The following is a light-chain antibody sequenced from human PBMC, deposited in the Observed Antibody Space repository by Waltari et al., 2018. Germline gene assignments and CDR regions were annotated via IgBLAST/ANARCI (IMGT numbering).Light chain of an antibody. J-gene: IGLJ2*01. Sequence: QSALTQPRSVSGSPGQSVPPPCTGTSSTLGGFNYVSWYQHHPGKGPKLIIFDVTMRPSGVPDRFSGSKAGNTASLTISGLQAGDEAVYFCCSYAGKYTSVFGAGTKVTVL. CDR2: DVT. CDR1: SSTLGGFNY. V-gene: IGLV2-11*02. CDR3: CSYAGKYTSV.